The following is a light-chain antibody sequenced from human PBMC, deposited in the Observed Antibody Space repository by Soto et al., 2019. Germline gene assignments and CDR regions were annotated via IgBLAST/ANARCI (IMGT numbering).Light chain of an antibody. CDR2: GAS. Sequence: IVMTHSPATLSVSPGEIATLSCRASESVSSNLASYQQKPCHAPSLLLYGASTRATAIPARISGSGSGTAFTLPISSLQSADVAVYYCQQYNNWPWPFGQGTKVDIK. V-gene: IGKV3-15*01. CDR1: ESVSSN. CDR3: QQYNNWPWP. J-gene: IGKJ1*01.